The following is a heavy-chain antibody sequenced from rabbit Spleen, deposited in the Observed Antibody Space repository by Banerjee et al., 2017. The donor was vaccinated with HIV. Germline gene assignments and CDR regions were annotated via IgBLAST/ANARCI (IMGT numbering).Heavy chain of an antibody. D-gene: IGHD6-1*01. V-gene: IGHV1S45*01. CDR2: INMVTGKS. CDR1: GVSLNDKDV. Sequence: EQLEESGGGLVKPEGSLTLTCKASGVSLNDKDVMCWVRQAPGKGLEWIACINMVTGKSVYASWAKGRFSMSRTSSTTVTLQMTSLTAADTATYFCARGWTYGYVGYPYTFTRLDLWGQGTLVTVS. CDR3: ARGWTYGYVGYPYTFTRLDL. J-gene: IGHJ3*01.